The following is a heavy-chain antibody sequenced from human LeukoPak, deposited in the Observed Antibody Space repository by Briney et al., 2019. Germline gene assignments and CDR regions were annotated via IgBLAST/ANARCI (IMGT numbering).Heavy chain of an antibody. J-gene: IGHJ6*02. D-gene: IGHD6-19*01. CDR1: GFTFSSYG. CDR3: ARDGDSIAVAVTPYYYYYGMDV. Sequence: PGRSLRLSCAASGFTFSSYGMHWVRQAPGKGLEWVAVIWYDGSNKYYADSVKGRFTISRDNSKNTLYLQMNSLRAEDTAVYYCARDGDSIAVAVTPYYYYYGMDVWGQGTTVTVSS. CDR2: IWYDGSNK. V-gene: IGHV3-33*01.